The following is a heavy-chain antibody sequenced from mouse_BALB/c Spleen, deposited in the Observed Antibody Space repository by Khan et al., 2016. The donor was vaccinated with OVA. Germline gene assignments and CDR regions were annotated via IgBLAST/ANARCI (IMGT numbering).Heavy chain of an antibody. CDR2: IWSDGST. CDR3: ARQPYYHYNIMDY. CDR1: GFSLTNYG. J-gene: IGHJ4*01. Sequence: QVQLKQSGPGLVAPSQSLSITCTISGFSLTNYGVHWVRQPPGKGLEWLVVIWSDGSTTYNSALKSRLTISKDNSKSQVFLKMNSLQTDDTVVYVCARQPYYHYNIMDYWGQGTSVTVSS. V-gene: IGHV2-6-1*01. D-gene: IGHD2-10*01.